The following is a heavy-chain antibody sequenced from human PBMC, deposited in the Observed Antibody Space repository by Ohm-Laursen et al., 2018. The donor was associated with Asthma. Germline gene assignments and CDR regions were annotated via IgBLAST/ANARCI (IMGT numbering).Heavy chain of an antibody. Sequence: SLRLSCAASGFTFSSYGMHWVRQAPGKGLEWVAVISYDGSNKYYADSVKGRFTISRDNSKNTLYLQMNSLRAEDTAVYYCARDVPSRSYGYWGQGTLVTVSS. CDR1: GFTFSSYG. CDR2: ISYDGSNK. V-gene: IGHV3-30*03. D-gene: IGHD4-17*01. CDR3: ARDVPSRSYGY. J-gene: IGHJ4*02.